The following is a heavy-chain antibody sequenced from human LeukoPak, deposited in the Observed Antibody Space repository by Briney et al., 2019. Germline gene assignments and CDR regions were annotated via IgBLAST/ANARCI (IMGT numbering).Heavy chain of an antibody. D-gene: IGHD3-10*01. CDR1: GGTFSSCA. Sequence: SVKVSCKASGGTFSSCAISWVRQAPGQGLEWMGGIIPIFGTANYAQKFQGRVTITADESTSTAYMELNSLRSEDTAVYYCARDPSMIRGENTPYFDYWGQGTLVTVSS. V-gene: IGHV1-69*13. CDR2: IIPIFGTA. J-gene: IGHJ4*02. CDR3: ARDPSMIRGENTPYFDY.